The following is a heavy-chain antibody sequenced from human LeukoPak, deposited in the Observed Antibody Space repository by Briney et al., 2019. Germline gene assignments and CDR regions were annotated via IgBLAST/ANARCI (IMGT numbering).Heavy chain of an antibody. CDR3: ARDQGPADFDY. CDR2: INPSGGTT. J-gene: IGHJ4*02. V-gene: IGHV1-46*01. CDR1: GYTFTSYY. Sequence: GASVKVSCKASGYTFTSYYIHWVRQAPGQGLEWMGIINPSGGTTSYAQKSQGRVTMTRDTSTSTVYMELSSLGSEDTAVYYCARDQGPADFDYWGQGTLVTVSS.